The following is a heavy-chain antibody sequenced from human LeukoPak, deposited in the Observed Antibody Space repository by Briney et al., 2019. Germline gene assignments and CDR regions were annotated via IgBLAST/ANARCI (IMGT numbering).Heavy chain of an antibody. Sequence: GRPLSLSCAASGXTFSSYGMHWVRQAPGKGLEWVAVIWYDGSNKYYADSVKGRFTISRDNSKNTLYLQMNSLRAEDTAVYYCARDKKDYDSSGYIDYWGQGTLVTVSS. CDR3: ARDKKDYDSSGYIDY. D-gene: IGHD3-22*01. CDR1: GXTFSSYG. J-gene: IGHJ4*02. V-gene: IGHV3-33*01. CDR2: IWYDGSNK.